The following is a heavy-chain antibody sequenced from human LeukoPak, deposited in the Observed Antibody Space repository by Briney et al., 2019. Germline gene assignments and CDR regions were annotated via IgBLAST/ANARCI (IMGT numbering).Heavy chain of an antibody. D-gene: IGHD3-10*01. Sequence: PSETLSLTCTVSGGSISSSSYYWGWIRQPPGKGLEWIGSIYYSGSTYYNPSLKSRVTISVDTSKNQFSLKLSSVTAADTAVYYCARDQNYYGSGSYLEDYMDVWGKGTTVTVSS. CDR2: IYYSGST. J-gene: IGHJ6*03. CDR1: GGSISSSSYY. V-gene: IGHV4-39*07. CDR3: ARDQNYYGSGSYLEDYMDV.